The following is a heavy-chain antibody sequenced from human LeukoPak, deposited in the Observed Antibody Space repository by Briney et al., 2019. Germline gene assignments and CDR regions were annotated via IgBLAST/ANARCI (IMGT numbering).Heavy chain of an antibody. Sequence: GGSLRLSCAASGFTFSTYTIHWVRQAPGKGLEWVAVISYDGSNKYYADSVKGRFTLSRDNSKDTLYLQMDSLRAEDTAVYSCARGYCSSTTCPPCDYWGQGTLVTVSS. CDR3: ARGYCSSTTCPPCDY. D-gene: IGHD2-2*01. CDR1: GFTFSTYT. J-gene: IGHJ4*02. CDR2: ISYDGSNK. V-gene: IGHV3-30*04.